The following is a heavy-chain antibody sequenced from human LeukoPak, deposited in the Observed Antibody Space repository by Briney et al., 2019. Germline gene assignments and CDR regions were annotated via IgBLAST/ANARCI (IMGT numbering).Heavy chain of an antibody. CDR1: GGTFSSYA. CDR2: ISAYNGNT. Sequence: ASVKVSCKASGGTFSSYAISWVRQAPGQGLEWMGWISAYNGNTNYAQKLQGRVTMTTDTSTSTAYMELRSLRSDDTAVYYCARARTYYYDSSGLFDYWGQGTLVTVSS. CDR3: ARARTYYYDSSGLFDY. J-gene: IGHJ4*02. D-gene: IGHD3-22*01. V-gene: IGHV1-18*01.